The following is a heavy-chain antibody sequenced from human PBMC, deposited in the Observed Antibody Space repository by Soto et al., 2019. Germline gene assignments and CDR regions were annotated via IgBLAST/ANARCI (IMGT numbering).Heavy chain of an antibody. J-gene: IGHJ4*02. V-gene: IGHV4-59*02. CDR2: THNSGST. D-gene: IGHD4-4*01. CDR1: GGSVSSDY. Sequence: PSETLSLTCTVSGGSVSSDYWSWIRQPPGKGLEWIGYTHNSGSTNYNPSLKSRVTISVDTSKNQFSLKLSSVTAADTAVYYCARATVKRYFDYWGQGTLVTVSS. CDR3: ARATVKRYFDY.